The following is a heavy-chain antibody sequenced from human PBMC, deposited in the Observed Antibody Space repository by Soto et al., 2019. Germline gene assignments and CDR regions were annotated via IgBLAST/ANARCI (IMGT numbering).Heavy chain of an antibody. D-gene: IGHD5-18*01. CDR2: IRSKANSYAT. CDR3: GSDTGMAYYGVDV. Sequence: EVQLVESGGGLVQPGGSLKLSCAASGFTFSGSAMHWVRQASGKGLEWVGRIRSKANSYATAYDASVKGRFTISRDDSKNTAYLQMNSLKTEDTAVYYCGSDTGMAYYGVDVWGQGTTVTVSS. CDR1: GFTFSGSA. V-gene: IGHV3-73*01. J-gene: IGHJ6*02.